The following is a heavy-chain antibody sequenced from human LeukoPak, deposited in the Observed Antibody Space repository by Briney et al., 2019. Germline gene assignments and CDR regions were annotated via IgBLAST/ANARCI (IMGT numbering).Heavy chain of an antibody. Sequence: ASVKVSCKASGYTFTGYYMHWVRQAPGQGLEWMGRINPNSGGTNYAQKSQGRVTMTRDTSISTAYMELSRLRSDDTAVYYCAREGATPTYYYYYGMDVWGQGTTVTVSS. J-gene: IGHJ6*02. CDR1: GYTFTGYY. CDR3: AREGATPTYYYYYGMDV. V-gene: IGHV1-2*06. D-gene: IGHD4/OR15-4a*01. CDR2: INPNSGGT.